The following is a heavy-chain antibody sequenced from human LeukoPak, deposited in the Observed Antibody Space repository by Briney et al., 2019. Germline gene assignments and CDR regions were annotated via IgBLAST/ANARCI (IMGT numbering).Heavy chain of an antibody. V-gene: IGHV3-21*01. CDR3: ARARSRNYVPDY. D-gene: IGHD4-11*01. Sequence: GGSLRLSCAASGFTFSSSAMSWVRQAPGKGLEWVSSISSSSSYIYYADSVKGRFTISRDNAKNSLYLQMNSLRAEDTAVYYCARARSRNYVPDYWGQGTMVTVSS. CDR1: GFTFSSSA. J-gene: IGHJ4*02. CDR2: ISSSSSYI.